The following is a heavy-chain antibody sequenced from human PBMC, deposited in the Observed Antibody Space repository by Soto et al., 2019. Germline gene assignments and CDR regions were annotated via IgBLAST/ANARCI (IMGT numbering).Heavy chain of an antibody. D-gene: IGHD3-22*01. CDR3: ARGCRPYYYDSSGYPNWFDP. Sequence: SETLSLTCAVYGGSFSGYYWSWIRQPPGKGLEWIGEINHSGSTNYNPSLKSRVTISVDTSKNQFSLKLSSVTAADTAVYYCARGCRPYYYDSSGYPNWFDPWGQGTPVTVSS. V-gene: IGHV4-34*01. CDR1: GGSFSGYY. J-gene: IGHJ5*02. CDR2: INHSGST.